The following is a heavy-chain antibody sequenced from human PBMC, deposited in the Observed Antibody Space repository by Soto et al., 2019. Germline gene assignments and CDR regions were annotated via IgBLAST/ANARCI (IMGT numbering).Heavy chain of an antibody. Sequence: QVQLVQSGAEVKKPGASVKVSCKASGYTFTSYGISWERQAPGEGLEWMGWISAYNDNTNYAQKLQGRVTMTTDTSTSTAYMELRSLRSDDTAVYYCASFSIAAADPYGMDVWGQGSTVTVSS. CDR2: ISAYNDNT. J-gene: IGHJ6*02. CDR3: ASFSIAAADPYGMDV. CDR1: GYTFTSYG. V-gene: IGHV1-18*01. D-gene: IGHD6-13*01.